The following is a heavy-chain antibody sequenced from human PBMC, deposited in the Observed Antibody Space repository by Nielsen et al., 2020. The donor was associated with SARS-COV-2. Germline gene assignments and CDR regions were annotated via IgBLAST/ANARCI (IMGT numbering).Heavy chain of an antibody. V-gene: IGHV3-9*01. CDR1: GFTFDDYA. J-gene: IGHJ4*02. D-gene: IGHD3-3*01. CDR3: VRDSSVVIWSGYPVD. Sequence: GGSLRLSCAASGFTFDDYAMHWVRPAPGKGLEWVSGISWNSGSIGYADSVKGRFTISRDNAKNSLYLQMNSLRAEDTAVYYCVRDSSVVIWSGYPVDWGQGTLVTVSS. CDR2: ISWNSGSI.